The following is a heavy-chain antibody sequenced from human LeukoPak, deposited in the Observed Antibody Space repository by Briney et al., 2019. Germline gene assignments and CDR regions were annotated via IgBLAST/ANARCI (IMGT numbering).Heavy chain of an antibody. CDR2: INHSGST. CDR1: GFTFSSYS. Sequence: GSLRLSCAASGFTFSSYSMNWVRQPPGKGLEWIGEINHSGSTNYNPSLKSRVTIAVDTSKNQFSLKLSPVTAADTAVYYCARAITLDYWGQGTLVTVSS. V-gene: IGHV4-34*01. CDR3: ARAITLDY. J-gene: IGHJ4*02.